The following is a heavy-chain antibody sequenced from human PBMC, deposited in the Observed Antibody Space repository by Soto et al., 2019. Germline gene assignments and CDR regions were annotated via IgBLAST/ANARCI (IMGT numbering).Heavy chain of an antibody. CDR2: LSSDGFGA. V-gene: IGHV3-74*03. D-gene: IGHD3-16*01. CDR3: ARDLGGPDY. J-gene: IGHJ4*02. CDR1: GFSLIPYW. Sequence: WGSLRLSCAASGFSLIPYWIHLVRQVPGRWLEWVARLSSDGFGAAYADSVKGRFFISRDIARNTLSLQMNSLRADDTAVYYCARDLGGPDYWGRGTSVTVSS.